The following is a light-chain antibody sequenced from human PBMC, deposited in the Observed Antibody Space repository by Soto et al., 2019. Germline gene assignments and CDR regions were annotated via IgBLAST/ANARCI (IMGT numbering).Light chain of an antibody. CDR2: AAS. Sequence: EIVLTQSPATLSLSPGERATLSCRASQSVSSYLAWYQQKPGQAPRLLIYAASTLQGGVPSRFSGSGSGTDFTLTINSLQPEDFATYYCQQSFSAPFTFGPGTKVDI. CDR3: QQSFSAPFT. V-gene: IGKV3-11*01. J-gene: IGKJ3*01. CDR1: QSVSSY.